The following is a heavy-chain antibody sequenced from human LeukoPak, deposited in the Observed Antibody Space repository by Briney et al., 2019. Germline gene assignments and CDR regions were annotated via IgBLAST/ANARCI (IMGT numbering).Heavy chain of an antibody. Sequence: GGSLRLSCAASGFTFSSYAMSWVRQAPGKGLEWVSAISGSGGSTYYADSVKGRFTISRDNSKNTLYLQMNSLRAEDTAVYYCAKDASMVRGVRSVPIWFDPWGQGTLVTVSS. V-gene: IGHV3-23*01. J-gene: IGHJ5*02. CDR2: ISGSGGST. D-gene: IGHD3-10*01. CDR1: GFTFSSYA. CDR3: AKDASMVRGVRSVPIWFDP.